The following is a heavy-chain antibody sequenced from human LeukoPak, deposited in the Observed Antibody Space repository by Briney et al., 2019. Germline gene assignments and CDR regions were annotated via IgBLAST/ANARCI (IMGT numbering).Heavy chain of an antibody. D-gene: IGHD3-22*01. J-gene: IGHJ4*02. V-gene: IGHV1-18*01. CDR2: ISAYNGNT. CDR1: GYTFTTYG. CDR3: TRDWGAYDSSGYYRNFDY. Sequence: ASVRVSCKASGYTFTTYGFSWVRQAPGQGLEWMGWISAYNGNTNYAQNLQGRVTMTTDTSTSTGYMELRSLRSDDTAVYYCTRDWGAYDSSGYYRNFDYWGQGTLVSVS.